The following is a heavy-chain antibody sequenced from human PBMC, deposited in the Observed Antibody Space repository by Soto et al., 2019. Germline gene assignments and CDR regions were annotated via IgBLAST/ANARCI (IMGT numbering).Heavy chain of an antibody. CDR3: ARHFDDILTGYHYGHGIAV. Sequence: PGESLKISCKGSGYSFTSYWISWVRQMPGKGLEWMGRIDPSDSYTNYSPSFQGHVTISADKSISTAYLQWSSLKASDTAMYYCARHFDDILTGYHYGHGIAVWGQGTTVTVSS. V-gene: IGHV5-10-1*01. CDR1: GYSFTSYW. D-gene: IGHD3-9*01. J-gene: IGHJ6*02. CDR2: IDPSDSYT.